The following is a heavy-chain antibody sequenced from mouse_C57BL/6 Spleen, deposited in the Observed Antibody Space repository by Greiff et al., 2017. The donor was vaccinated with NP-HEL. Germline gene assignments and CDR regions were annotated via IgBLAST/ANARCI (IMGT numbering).Heavy chain of an antibody. CDR2: IYPGDGDT. D-gene: IGHD2-4*01. J-gene: IGHJ4*01. CDR3: ARSGYDYEDAMDY. CDR1: GYAFSSSW. V-gene: IGHV1-82*01. Sequence: VQLQQSGPELVKPGASVKISCKASGYAFSSSWMNWVKQRPGKGLEWIGRIYPGDGDTNYNGKFKGKATLTADKSSSTAYMQLSSLTSEDSAVYLCARSGYDYEDAMDYWGQGTSVTVSS.